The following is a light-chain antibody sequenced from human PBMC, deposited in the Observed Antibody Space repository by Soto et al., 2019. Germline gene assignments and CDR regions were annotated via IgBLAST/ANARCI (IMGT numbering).Light chain of an antibody. V-gene: IGLV9-49*01. CDR1: SGYSNYK. CDR2: VGTGGIVG. CDR3: GADHGSGGNFVYV. Sequence: QSVLTQPPSASASLGASVTLTCTLSSGYSNYKVDWYQQRPGKGPRFVMRVGTGGIVGSKGEGIPDRFSALGSGLNRYLTIKNIQEEDESEYHCGADHGSGGNFVYVFGTGT. J-gene: IGLJ1*01.